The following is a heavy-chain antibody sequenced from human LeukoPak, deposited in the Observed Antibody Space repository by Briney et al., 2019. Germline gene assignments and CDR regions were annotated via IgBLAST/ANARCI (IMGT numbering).Heavy chain of an antibody. J-gene: IGHJ4*02. D-gene: IGHD4-17*01. Sequence: GGSLRLSCAASGFTFSDHYMDWVRQAPGKGLEWVGRTRNKANSYTTEYAASVKGRFTISRDDSKNSLYLQMNSLKTEDTALYYCARVGFQIGDYFLRDWGQGTLVTVSS. CDR2: TRNKANSYTT. CDR3: ARVGFQIGDYFLRD. CDR1: GFTFSDHY. V-gene: IGHV3-72*01.